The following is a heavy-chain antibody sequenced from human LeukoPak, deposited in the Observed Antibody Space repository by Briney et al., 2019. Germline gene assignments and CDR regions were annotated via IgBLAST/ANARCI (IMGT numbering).Heavy chain of an antibody. CDR1: GGSVSSGSYY. J-gene: IGHJ6*04. CDR3: ARDQCTSTSCHALYGMDV. CDR2: IYYSGNT. D-gene: IGHD2-2*01. Sequence: SETLSLTCTVSGGSVSSGSYYWSWIRQPPGKGLEWIGYIYYSGNTNYNPSLKSRVTISVDTSKNQFSLKLSSVTAADTAVYYCARDQCTSTSCHALYGMDVWGKGTTVTVSS. V-gene: IGHV4-61*01.